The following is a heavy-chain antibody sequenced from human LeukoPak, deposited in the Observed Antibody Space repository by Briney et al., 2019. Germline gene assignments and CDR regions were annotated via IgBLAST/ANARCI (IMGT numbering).Heavy chain of an antibody. CDR3: ARLPSNVAKVDY. D-gene: IGHD2/OR15-2a*01. Sequence: GGSLRLSCAASGFTFSSYRMNWVRQAPGKGLEWVSSISSSSSYIYYADSVKGRFTISRDNAKNSLYLQMNSLRAEDTAVYYCARLPSNVAKVDYWGQGTLVTVSS. CDR2: ISSSSSYI. J-gene: IGHJ4*02. V-gene: IGHV3-21*01. CDR1: GFTFSSYR.